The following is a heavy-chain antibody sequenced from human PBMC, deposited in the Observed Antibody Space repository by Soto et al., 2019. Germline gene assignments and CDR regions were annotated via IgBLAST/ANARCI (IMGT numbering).Heavy chain of an antibody. D-gene: IGHD6-13*01. CDR2: ISVYNGNT. Sequence: QVQLVQSGAEVKKPGASVKVSCKASGYTFTSYSITWVRQAPGQGLEWMGWISVYNGNTNYAQKLQGRVTMTTDPSTSTAYMELRSLRSDDTAVYYCARNYVSRSWYDPHYWGQGTLVTVSS. CDR1: GYTFTSYS. J-gene: IGHJ4*02. V-gene: IGHV1-18*01. CDR3: ARNYVSRSWYDPHY.